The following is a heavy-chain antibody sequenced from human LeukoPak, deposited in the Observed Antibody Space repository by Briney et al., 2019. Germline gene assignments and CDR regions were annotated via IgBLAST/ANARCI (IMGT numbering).Heavy chain of an antibody. Sequence: SETLSLTCTVSGGSISSGSYYWSWIRQPAGKGLEWIGLIYTSGSTNYNPSLKSRVTISVDTSKNQFSLKLSSVTAADTAVYYCARDPPDYGDYGYYYYYMDVWGKGTTVTVSS. CDR1: GGSISSGSYY. CDR3: ARDPPDYGDYGYYYYYMDV. J-gene: IGHJ6*03. D-gene: IGHD4-17*01. CDR2: IYTSGST. V-gene: IGHV4-61*02.